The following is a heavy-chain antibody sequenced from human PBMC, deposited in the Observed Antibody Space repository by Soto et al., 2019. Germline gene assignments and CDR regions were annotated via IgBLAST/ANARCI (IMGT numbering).Heavy chain of an antibody. CDR2: ISFYNGHT. J-gene: IGHJ4*02. D-gene: IGHD6-19*01. Sequence: QVQLVQSGGEVKKPGASVKVSCKASGDTVTKYGISWVRQAPGQGLEWLGWISFYNGHTNYALKFQDRITFTTATSTSTASMELRSLTSDDTAVYYCASATSIAVAGKETWGKGTLVTVSS. CDR1: GDTVTKYG. V-gene: IGHV1-18*01. CDR3: ASATSIAVAGKET.